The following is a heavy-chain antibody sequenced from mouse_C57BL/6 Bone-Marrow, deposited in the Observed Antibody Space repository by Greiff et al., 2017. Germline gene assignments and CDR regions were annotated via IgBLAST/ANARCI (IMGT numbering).Heavy chain of an antibody. D-gene: IGHD2-4*01. J-gene: IGHJ4*01. Sequence: VQLQQSGAELARPGASVKMSCKASGYTFTSYTMHWVKQRPGQGLEWIGYINPSSGYTKYNQKFKDKATLTADKSSSTAYMQLSSLTSEDSAVYYCATQIYYDYDGRRNDAMDYWGQGTSVTGSS. V-gene: IGHV1-4*01. CDR3: ATQIYYDYDGRRNDAMDY. CDR2: INPSSGYT. CDR1: GYTFTSYT.